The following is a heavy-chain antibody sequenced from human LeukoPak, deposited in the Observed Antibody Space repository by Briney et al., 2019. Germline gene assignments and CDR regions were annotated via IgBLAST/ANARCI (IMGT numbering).Heavy chain of an antibody. CDR2: IYYSGST. Sequence: SETLSLTCAVSGGSISSSSYYWGWIRQPPGKGLEWIGSIYYSGSTYYNPSLKSRVTISVDTSKNQFSLKLSSVTAAVTAVYYCARDNHYYYYMDVWGKGTTVTVSS. CDR3: ARDNHYYYYMDV. J-gene: IGHJ6*03. D-gene: IGHD1-14*01. CDR1: GGSISSSSYY. V-gene: IGHV4-39*07.